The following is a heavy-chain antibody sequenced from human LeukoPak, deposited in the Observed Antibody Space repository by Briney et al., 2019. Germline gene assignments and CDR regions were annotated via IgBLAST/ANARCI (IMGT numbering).Heavy chain of an antibody. CDR1: GGSISSYY. CDR2: MSTSGST. CDR3: ARETSSSWSRSFDS. V-gene: IGHV4-4*07. J-gene: IGHJ5*01. D-gene: IGHD6-13*01. Sequence: SETLSLTCNVSGGSISSYYWSWIRQPAGKGLEWIGRMSTSGSTNYNPSPSLKSRVNMSVDTSKNQFSLNLTFVTAADTAVYYCARETSSSWSRSFDSWGQGTLVTVSS.